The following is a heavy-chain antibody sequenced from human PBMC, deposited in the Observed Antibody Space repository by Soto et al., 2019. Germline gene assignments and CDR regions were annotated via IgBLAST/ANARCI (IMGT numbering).Heavy chain of an antibody. CDR2: ISYDGSNK. CDR1: GFTFSSYG. V-gene: IGHV3-30*03. CDR3: VRGASLNFDY. J-gene: IGHJ4*02. Sequence: GGSLRLSCAASGFTFSSYGMHWVRQAPGKGLEWVAVISYDGSNKYYADSVKGRFTISRDNSKNTLYLQMNSLRAEDTAVYYCVRGASLNFDYWGQGTLVTVSS. D-gene: IGHD1-26*01.